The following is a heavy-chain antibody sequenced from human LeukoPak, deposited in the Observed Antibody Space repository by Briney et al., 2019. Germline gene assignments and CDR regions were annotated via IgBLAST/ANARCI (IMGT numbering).Heavy chain of an antibody. CDR1: GYTFTGYY. CDR3: ARVSSSSISFDY. V-gene: IGHV1-2*06. D-gene: IGHD6-6*01. J-gene: IGHJ4*02. Sequence: GASVKVSCKASGYTFTGYYMHWVGQDPGQGLGWMARINPNSGGTNYAQKFQGRVTMTRDTSISTAYMELSRLRSDDTAVYYCARVSSSSISFDYWGQGALVTVSS. CDR2: INPNSGGT.